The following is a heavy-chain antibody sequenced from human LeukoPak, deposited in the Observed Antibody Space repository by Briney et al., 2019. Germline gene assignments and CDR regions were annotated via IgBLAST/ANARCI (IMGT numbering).Heavy chain of an antibody. CDR2: ISYDGTTK. CDR1: GFTFRNYP. V-gene: IGHV3-30*04. D-gene: IGHD3-22*01. Sequence: GGSLRLSCAASGFTFRNYPVHWVRQAPGKGLEWVTGISYDGTTKYYADSVKGRFTISRDNSRNTLYLQMNNLRTEHTAVYYCASPYYYDGSSYYHFFDHWGQGTLVTVSS. CDR3: ASPYYYDGSSYYHFFDH. J-gene: IGHJ4*02.